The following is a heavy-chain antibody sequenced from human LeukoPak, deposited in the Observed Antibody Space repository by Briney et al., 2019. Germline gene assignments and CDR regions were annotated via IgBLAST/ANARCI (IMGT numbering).Heavy chain of an antibody. CDR3: ARDRYYDYVWGSYRRPVFDY. CDR1: GGTFSSYA. CDR2: IIPIFGTA. V-gene: IGHV1-69*13. Sequence: ASVKVSCKASGGTFSSYAISWVRQAPGQGLEWMGGIIPIFGTANYAQKFQGRVTITADESTSTAYVELSSLRSEDTAVYYCARDRYYDYVWGSYRRPVFDYWGQGTLVTVSS. D-gene: IGHD3-16*02. J-gene: IGHJ4*02.